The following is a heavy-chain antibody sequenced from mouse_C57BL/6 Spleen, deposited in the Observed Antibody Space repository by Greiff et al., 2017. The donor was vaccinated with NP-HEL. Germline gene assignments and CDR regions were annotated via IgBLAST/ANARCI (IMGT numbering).Heavy chain of an antibody. Sequence: QVQLQQPGAELVRPGSSVKLSCKASGYTFTSYWMHWVKQRPIQGLEWIGNIDPSDSETHYNQKFKDKATLTVDKSSSTAYMQLSSLTSEDSAVYYCARSEEAQLRLRKDYAMDYWGQGTSVTVSS. CDR3: ARSEEAQLRLRKDYAMDY. CDR2: IDPSDSET. CDR1: GYTFTSYW. J-gene: IGHJ4*01. V-gene: IGHV1-52*01. D-gene: IGHD3-2*02.